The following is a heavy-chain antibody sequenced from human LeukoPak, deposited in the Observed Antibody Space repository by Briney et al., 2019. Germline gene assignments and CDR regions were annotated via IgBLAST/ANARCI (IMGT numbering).Heavy chain of an antibody. CDR2: IYYSGST. J-gene: IGHJ4*02. CDR1: GGSLSGYF. Sequence: SETLSLTCAVYGGSLSGYFWSWIRQPPGKGLEWIGYIYYSGSTNYNPSLKSRVTISVDTSKNQFSLKLSSVTAADTAVYYCARSRGYDFWSGYYTDYFDYWGQGTLVTVSS. CDR3: ARSRGYDFWSGYYTDYFDY. D-gene: IGHD3-3*01. V-gene: IGHV4-59*01.